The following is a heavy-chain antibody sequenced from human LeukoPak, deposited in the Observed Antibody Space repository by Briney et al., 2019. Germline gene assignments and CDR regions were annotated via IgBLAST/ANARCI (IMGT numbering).Heavy chain of an antibody. J-gene: IGHJ3*02. D-gene: IGHD2-2*01. CDR2: IYYSGST. CDR3: ARFTTSLMWYCSSTSCYDAFDI. V-gene: IGHV4-39*01. Sequence: SETLSLTCTVSGGSISSSSYYWGWIRQPPGKGLEWIGSIYYSGSTYYNPSLKSRVTISVDTSKNQFSLKLSSVTAADTAVYSCARFTTSLMWYCSSTSCYDAFDIWGQGTMVTVSS. CDR1: GGSISSSSYY.